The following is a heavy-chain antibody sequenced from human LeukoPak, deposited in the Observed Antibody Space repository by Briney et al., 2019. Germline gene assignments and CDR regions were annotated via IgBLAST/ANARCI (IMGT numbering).Heavy chain of an antibody. CDR3: AKLTVRGVIIARGDYFDY. V-gene: IGHV3-30*02. CDR2: IRYDGSNK. CDR1: GFTFSSYS. D-gene: IGHD3-10*01. Sequence: PGGSLRLSCAASGFTFSSYSMNWVRQAPGKGLEWVAFIRYDGSNKYYADSVKGRFTISRDNSKNTLYLQMNSLRAEDTAVYYCAKLTVRGVIIARGDYFDYWGQGTLVTVSS. J-gene: IGHJ4*02.